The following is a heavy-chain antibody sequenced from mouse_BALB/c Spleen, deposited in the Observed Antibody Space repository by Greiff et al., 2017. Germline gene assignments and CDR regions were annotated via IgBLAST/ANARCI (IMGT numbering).Heavy chain of an antibody. Sequence: VQLKESGPSLVKPSQTLSLTCSVTGDSITSCYWNWIRKFPGNKLEYMGYISYSGSTYYNPSLKSRISITRDTSKNQYYLQLNSVTTEDTATYYCATLSPYYAMDYWGQGTSVTVSS. J-gene: IGHJ4*01. CDR2: ISYSGST. CDR1: GDSITSCY. CDR3: ATLSPYYAMDY. V-gene: IGHV3-8*02.